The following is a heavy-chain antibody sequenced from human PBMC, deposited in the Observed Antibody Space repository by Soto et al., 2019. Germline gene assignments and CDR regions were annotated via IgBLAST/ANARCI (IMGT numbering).Heavy chain of an antibody. D-gene: IGHD3-16*01. J-gene: IGHJ5*02. CDR2: IYYSGST. CDR3: ARHTVSRWGGWFDP. Sequence: PSETLSLTCTVSGGSISSSSYYWGWIRQPPGKGLEWIGSIYYSGSTYYNPSLKSRVTISVDTSKNQFSLKLSSVTAADTAVYYCARHTVSRWGGWFDPWGQGTLVTVSS. V-gene: IGHV4-39*01. CDR1: GGSISSSSYY.